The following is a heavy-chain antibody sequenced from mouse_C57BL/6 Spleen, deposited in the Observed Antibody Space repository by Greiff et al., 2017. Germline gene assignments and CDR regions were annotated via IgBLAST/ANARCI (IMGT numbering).Heavy chain of an antibody. CDR1: GYTFTSYW. J-gene: IGHJ3*01. CDR2: IDPNSGGT. V-gene: IGHV1-72*01. CDR3: AATSWFAY. D-gene: IGHD5-5*01. Sequence: QVQLQQPGAELVKPGASVKLSCKASGYTFTSYWMHWVNQRPGRGLEWIGRIDPNSGGTKYNEKFKSKATLTVDKPASTGYMQLSSLTSEDTAGYYGAATSWFAYWGQGTLVTVSA.